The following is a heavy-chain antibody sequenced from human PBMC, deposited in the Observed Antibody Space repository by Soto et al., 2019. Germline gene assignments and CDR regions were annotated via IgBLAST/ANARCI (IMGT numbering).Heavy chain of an antibody. CDR2: ISGSGSTI. Sequence: QVQLVESGGGLVKPGGSLRLCCAASGFTFSDYYLSWIRQAPGKGLEWLSYISGSGSTIYYADSVRGRFTISRDNTRNSLYLHLNRLGADDTAVYYCARQGLVRSHNYFDPWGQGTLVTVSS. CDR1: GFTFSDYY. V-gene: IGHV3-11*01. CDR3: ARQGLVRSHNYFDP. J-gene: IGHJ5*02. D-gene: IGHD2-15*01.